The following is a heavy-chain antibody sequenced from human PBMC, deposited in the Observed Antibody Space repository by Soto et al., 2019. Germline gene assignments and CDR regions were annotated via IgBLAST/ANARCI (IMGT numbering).Heavy chain of an antibody. J-gene: IGHJ5*02. CDR1: GGFLSESY. CDR3: VRIRYQLPSSVLWLDP. V-gene: IGHV4-34*01. D-gene: IGHD3-16*01. CDR2: INHVGGT. Sequence: SETLSLTCAVYGGFLSESYWTWIRQPPGKWLEWIGEINHVGGTNYNPSLKSRVTMSVDTSQNQFSLRLISVTAADTAMYFCVRIRYQLPSSVLWLDPWGQGTPVTVSS.